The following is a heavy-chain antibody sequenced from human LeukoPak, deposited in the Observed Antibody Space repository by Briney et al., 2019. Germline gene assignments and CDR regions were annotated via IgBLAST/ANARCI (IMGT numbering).Heavy chain of an antibody. Sequence: GGSLRLSCAASGFTFYDYAMHWVRHAPGKGLEWVSGISWNSGSIGYADSVKGRFTISRDNVKNSLYLQMNSLRAEDTALYYCAKDLNASIAFDIWGQGTMVTVSS. CDR2: ISWNSGSI. D-gene: IGHD6-6*01. CDR3: AKDLNASIAFDI. J-gene: IGHJ3*02. CDR1: GFTFYDYA. V-gene: IGHV3-9*01.